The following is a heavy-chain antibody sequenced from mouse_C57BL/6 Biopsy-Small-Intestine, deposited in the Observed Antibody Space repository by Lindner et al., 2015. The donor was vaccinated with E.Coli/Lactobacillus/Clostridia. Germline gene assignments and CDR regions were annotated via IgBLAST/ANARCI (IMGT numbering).Heavy chain of an antibody. CDR1: GFTFSDYG. CDR3: LRRGLHRAMDY. CDR2: ISGGSSTI. V-gene: IGHV5-17*01. J-gene: IGHJ4*01. Sequence: VQLQESGGDLVKPGGSLKLSCAASGFTFSDYGIHWVRQAPEKGLEWVAYISGGSSTIYYADTVKGRFTISRDNAKNTLFLQMTSLRSEDTAMYYCLRRGLHRAMDYWGQGTSVTVSS. D-gene: IGHD2-4*01.